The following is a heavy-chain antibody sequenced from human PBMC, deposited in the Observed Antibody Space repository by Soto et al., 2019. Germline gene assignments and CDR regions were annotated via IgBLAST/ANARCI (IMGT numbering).Heavy chain of an antibody. J-gene: IGHJ4*02. CDR3: ARHDRQGSTYYDFWSGYYPFDY. CDR2: IYYSGSS. D-gene: IGHD3-3*01. V-gene: IGHV4-39*01. CDR1: GGSMNSSSYY. Sequence: PSETLSLTCTVSGGSMNSSSYYWGWIRQPPGTGLEWVGSIYYSGSSYYNPFLKSRVAISVDTSKNQFSLRLSSVTAADTAVYYCARHDRQGSTYYDFWSGYYPFDYWGQGTLVTVSS.